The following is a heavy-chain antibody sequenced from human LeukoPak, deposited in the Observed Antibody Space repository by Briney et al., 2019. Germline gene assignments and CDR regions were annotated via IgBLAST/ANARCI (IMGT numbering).Heavy chain of an antibody. CDR3: ARERGYYDSSGYYDAFDI. CDR1: GGTFSSYA. D-gene: IGHD3-22*01. V-gene: IGHV1-69*05. CDR2: IIPIFGTA. Sequence: SVKVSCKASGGTFSSYAISWVRQAPGQGLEWMGGIIPIFGTANYAQKFQGRVTITTDESTSTAYMELSSLRSEDTAVYYCARERGYYDSSGYYDAFDIWGQGTMVTVSS. J-gene: IGHJ3*02.